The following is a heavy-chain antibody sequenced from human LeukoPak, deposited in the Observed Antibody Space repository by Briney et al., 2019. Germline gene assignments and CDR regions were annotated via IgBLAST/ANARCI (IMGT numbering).Heavy chain of an antibody. CDR3: ARGHCSSTSCYNFDY. V-gene: IGHV1-2*02. CDR1: GYTFTGYY. Sequence: GASVKVSCKASGYTFTGYYMHWVRQAPGQGLKWMGWINPNSGGTNYAQKFQGRVTMTRDTSISTAYMELSRLRSDDTAVYYCARGHCSSTSCYNFDYWGQGTLVTVSS. D-gene: IGHD2-2*01. CDR2: INPNSGGT. J-gene: IGHJ4*02.